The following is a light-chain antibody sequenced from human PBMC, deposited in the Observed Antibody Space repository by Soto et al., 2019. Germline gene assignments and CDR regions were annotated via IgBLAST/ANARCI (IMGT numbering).Light chain of an antibody. Sequence: EIVLTQSPGTLSLSPGERATLSCRASQRVSSPYLAWYQQKPGQAPRLLIYGASSRATGIPDRFSGSGSGTDFTLTISRLEPEDFAVYYCQRYDISPFPFGQGTKLEIK. V-gene: IGKV3-20*01. CDR1: QRVSSPY. J-gene: IGKJ2*01. CDR3: QRYDISPFP. CDR2: GAS.